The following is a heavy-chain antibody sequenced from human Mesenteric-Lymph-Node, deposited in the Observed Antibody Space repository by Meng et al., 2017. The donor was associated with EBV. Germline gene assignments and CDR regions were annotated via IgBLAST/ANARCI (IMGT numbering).Heavy chain of an antibody. J-gene: IGHJ5*02. D-gene: IGHD4-11*01. V-gene: IGHV4-61*01. CDR1: GDSVSSGNNY. CDR2: IYFTGST. Sequence: QVEMKESGPGLVKPSETLSLTCNVSGDSVSSGNNYWGWIRQSPGRGLEWIGNIYFTGSTFYNPALKSRVTISGDTSKNQFSLKLTSVTAADTAVYYCAREGTTVTRWFDPWGPGTLVTVSS. CDR3: AREGTTVTRWFDP.